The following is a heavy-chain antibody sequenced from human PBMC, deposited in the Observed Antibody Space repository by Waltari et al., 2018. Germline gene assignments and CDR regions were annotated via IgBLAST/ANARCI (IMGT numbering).Heavy chain of an antibody. CDR3: ARDLSDIVVVPAAMGDAFDI. V-gene: IGHV1-69*13. J-gene: IGHJ3*02. CDR2: IIPIFGTA. Sequence: QVQLVQSGAEVKKPGSSVKVSCKASGGTFSSYAISWVRQAPGQGLGWMGRIIPIFGTANYAQKFQGRVTITADKSTSTAYMELSSLRSEGTAVYYCARDLSDIVVVPAAMGDAFDIWGQGTMVTVSS. D-gene: IGHD2-2*01. CDR1: GGTFSSYA.